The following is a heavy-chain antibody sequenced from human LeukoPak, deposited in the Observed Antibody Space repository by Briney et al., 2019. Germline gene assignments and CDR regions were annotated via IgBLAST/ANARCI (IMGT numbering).Heavy chain of an antibody. D-gene: IGHD4-17*01. V-gene: IGHV3-23*01. CDR1: GFTISSYA. J-gene: IGHJ5*02. CDR2: ITGSGGST. CDR3: AKGDYGDYVGWFDP. Sequence: GRCLRLSCAASGFTISSYAMSWVRQAPGKGLEKVSAITGSGGSTYYEESVKGGFTTSRDDSKNTLYLQMNSLRAVGTAVYYCAKGDYGDYVGWFDPWGQGTLVTVSS.